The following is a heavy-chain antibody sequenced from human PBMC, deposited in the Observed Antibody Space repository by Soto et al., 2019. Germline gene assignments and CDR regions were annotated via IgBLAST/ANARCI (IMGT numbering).Heavy chain of an antibody. J-gene: IGHJ4*02. CDR1: GGSFSGYY. Sequence: QVQLQQWGAGLLKPSETLSLTCAVYGGSFSGYYWSWIRQPPGKGLEWIGEINHSGSTNYNPSLKSRVTISVDTSKNQFSLKLSSVTAADTAVYYCARTLDNHHREQQLVRYFDYWGQGTLVTVSS. V-gene: IGHV4-34*01. CDR3: ARTLDNHHREQQLVRYFDY. CDR2: INHSGST. D-gene: IGHD6-13*01.